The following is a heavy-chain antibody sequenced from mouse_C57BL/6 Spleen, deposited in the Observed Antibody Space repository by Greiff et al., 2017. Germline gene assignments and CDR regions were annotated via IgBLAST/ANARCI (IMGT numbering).Heavy chain of an antibody. CDR2: ISYDGSN. CDR1: GYSITSGYY. D-gene: IGHD3-1*01. V-gene: IGHV3-6*01. Sequence: EVKLQESGPGLVKPSQSLSLTCSVTGYSITSGYYWNWIRQFPGNKLEWMGYISYDGSNNYNPSLKNRISITRDTSKNQFFLKLNSVTTEDTATYYCARDGLRDYWGQGTTLTVSS. J-gene: IGHJ2*01. CDR3: ARDGLRDY.